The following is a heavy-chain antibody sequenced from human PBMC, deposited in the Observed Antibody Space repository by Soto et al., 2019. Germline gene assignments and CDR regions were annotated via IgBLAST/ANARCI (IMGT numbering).Heavy chain of an antibody. D-gene: IGHD6-19*01. Sequence: TGGSLRLSCAASGFTFSSYAMSWVRQAPGKGLEWVSAISGSGGSTYYADSVKGRFTISRDNSKNTLYLQMNSLRAEDTAVYYCAKRNGSGWYSHGMDVWGQGTTVTVSS. CDR2: ISGSGGST. V-gene: IGHV3-23*01. CDR3: AKRNGSGWYSHGMDV. J-gene: IGHJ6*02. CDR1: GFTFSSYA.